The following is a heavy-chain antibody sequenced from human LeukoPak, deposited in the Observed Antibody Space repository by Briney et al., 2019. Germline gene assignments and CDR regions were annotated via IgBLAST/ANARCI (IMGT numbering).Heavy chain of an antibody. Sequence: ASVKVSCKASGYTFTRYYMHWVRQAPGQGLEWMGVINPSGGSTRYAQSFQGRVTLTRDTSTSTFYMGLSSLRSEDTAVYYCARDLEIDGYSYGVFDYWGQGTLLTVSS. CDR1: GYTFTRYY. CDR3: ARDLEIDGYSYGVFDY. CDR2: INPSGGST. V-gene: IGHV1-46*01. J-gene: IGHJ4*02. D-gene: IGHD5-18*01.